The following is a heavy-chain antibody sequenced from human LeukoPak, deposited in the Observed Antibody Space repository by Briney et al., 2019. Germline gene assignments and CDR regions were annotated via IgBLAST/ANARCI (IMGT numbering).Heavy chain of an antibody. CDR3: ARAFIGNYRGAFDS. D-gene: IGHD1-7*01. J-gene: IGHJ3*01. V-gene: IGHV3-53*01. CDR2: IYAGGDT. CDR1: EFTFSTYA. Sequence: GGSLRLSCAASEFTFSTYAMHWVRQAPGKELEWVSVIYAGGDTYYGDSVRGRFTISRDNYKNTLSLQMNNLRAEDTALYYCARAFIGNYRGAFDSWGQGTMVTVSS.